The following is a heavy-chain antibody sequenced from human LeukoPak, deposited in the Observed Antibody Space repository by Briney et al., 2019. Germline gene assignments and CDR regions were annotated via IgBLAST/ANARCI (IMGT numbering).Heavy chain of an antibody. Sequence: GGSLRLSCAASGFTFSSYSMNWVRQAPGKRLEWVSSISSSSSYIYYTDSVKGRFTISRDNAKNSLYLQMNSLRAEDTAVYYCARAGGDFVAAAGTFYFDYWGQGTLVTVSS. D-gene: IGHD6-13*01. CDR2: ISSSSSYI. CDR3: ARAGGDFVAAAGTFYFDY. CDR1: GFTFSSYS. V-gene: IGHV3-21*01. J-gene: IGHJ4*02.